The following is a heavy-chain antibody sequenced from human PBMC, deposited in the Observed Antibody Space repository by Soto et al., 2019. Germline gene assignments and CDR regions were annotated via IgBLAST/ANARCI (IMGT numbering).Heavy chain of an antibody. CDR3: ARDRALFWTYDHFHDY. V-gene: IGHV1-18*01. Sequence: GASVKVSCKASGYTFTSYGISWVRQAPGQGLEWMGWISAYNGNTNYAQKLQGRVTMTTDTSTSTAYMELRSLRSDDTAVYYCARDRALFWTYDHFHDYWGQGTLVTVSS. CDR2: ISAYNGNT. D-gene: IGHD3-3*01. J-gene: IGHJ4*02. CDR1: GYTFTSYG.